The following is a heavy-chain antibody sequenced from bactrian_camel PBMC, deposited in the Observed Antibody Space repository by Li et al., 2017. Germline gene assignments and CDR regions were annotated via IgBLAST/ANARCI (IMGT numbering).Heavy chain of an antibody. V-gene: IGHV3S9*01. CDR1: GYTAKTCS. D-gene: IGHD2*01. J-gene: IGHJ4*01. CDR2: LYANGGT. Sequence: HVQLVESGRGLVQPGESLRLSCAAPGYTAKTCSWNWYRQFQGKGRELVSSLYANGGTYYHDSVKGRFTFAQANVENTNAVTLEMNSLKPEDTATYFCNVGLCGTWPPGQDNYWGHGTQVTVS. CDR3: NVGLCGTWPPGQDNY.